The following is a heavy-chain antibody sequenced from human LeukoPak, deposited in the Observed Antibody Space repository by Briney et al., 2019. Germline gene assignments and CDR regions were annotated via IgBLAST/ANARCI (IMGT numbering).Heavy chain of an antibody. CDR3: ARGQYYYDSSGYSH. D-gene: IGHD3-22*01. Sequence: PSETLSLTCAVYGGSFSGYYWSWIRQPPGRGLEWTGEINHSGSTSCNPSLKSRVTISVDTSKNHFSLKLSSVTAADTAVYYCARGQYYYDSSGYSHWGQGTLVTVSS. V-gene: IGHV4-34*01. CDR2: INHSGST. J-gene: IGHJ4*02. CDR1: GGSFSGYY.